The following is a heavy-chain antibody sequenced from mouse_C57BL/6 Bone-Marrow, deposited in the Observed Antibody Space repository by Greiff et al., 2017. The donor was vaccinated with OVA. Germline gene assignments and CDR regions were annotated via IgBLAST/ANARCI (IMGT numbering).Heavy chain of an antibody. V-gene: IGHV1-64*01. CDR2: IHPNSGST. Sequence: VQLQQPGAELVKPGASVKLSCKASGYTFTSYWMHWVKQRPGQGLEWIGMIHPNSGSTNYNEKFKSKATLTVDKSSSTAYMQLSSLTSEDSAVYYCARWGGYDYLDYWGQGTTLTVSS. J-gene: IGHJ2*01. CDR1: GYTFTSYW. D-gene: IGHD2-4*01. CDR3: ARWGGYDYLDY.